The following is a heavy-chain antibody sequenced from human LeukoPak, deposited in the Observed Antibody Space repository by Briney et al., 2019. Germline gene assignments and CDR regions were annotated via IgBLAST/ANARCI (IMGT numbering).Heavy chain of an antibody. CDR3: ARKAPKKGWFDP. CDR1: GGSNNSYY. V-gene: IGHV4-4*09. CDR2: THPSGNS. Sequence: PSETLSLTCIVSGGSNNSYYWSWIRQPPGKGLEWIGYTHPSGNSNYSPSLKSRVTISIDTSRNQFSLKLSSVTAADTAVYYCARKAPKKGWFDPWGQGTLVTVSS. J-gene: IGHJ5*02.